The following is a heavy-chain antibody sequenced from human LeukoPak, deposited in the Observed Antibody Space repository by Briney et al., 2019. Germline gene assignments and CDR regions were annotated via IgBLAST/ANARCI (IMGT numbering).Heavy chain of an antibody. V-gene: IGHV4-39*01. J-gene: IGHJ4*02. CDR1: GGSISSSSYY. D-gene: IGHD3-22*01. CDR3: ARLRREDSSGYPYYFDY. CDR2: IYYSGST. Sequence: SGTLSLTCTVSGGSISSSSYYWGWIRQPPGKGLEWIGSIYYSGSTYYNPSLKSRVTISVDTSKNQFSLKLSSVTAADTAVYYCARLRREDSSGYPYYFDYWGQGTLVTVSS.